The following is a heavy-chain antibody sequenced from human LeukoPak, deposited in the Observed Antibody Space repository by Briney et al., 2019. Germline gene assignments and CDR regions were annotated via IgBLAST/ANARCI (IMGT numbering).Heavy chain of an antibody. CDR1: GYTFIDYY. Sequence: ASLKVSCKASGYTFIDYYIHWVRQAPGQGLEWMGRIHPNSAATEYAESFQGRVTMTRDTSISTAYMELSRVTSDDTAVYYCARDLPSTSNWELDYWGQGTLVTVSS. D-gene: IGHD7-27*01. V-gene: IGHV1-2*06. CDR3: ARDLPSTSNWELDY. J-gene: IGHJ4*02. CDR2: IHPNSAAT.